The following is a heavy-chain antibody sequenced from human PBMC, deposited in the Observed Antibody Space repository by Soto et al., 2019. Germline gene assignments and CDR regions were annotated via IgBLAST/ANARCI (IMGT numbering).Heavy chain of an antibody. CDR3: AKKVNSGPGSQYFDY. D-gene: IGHD3-10*01. J-gene: IGHJ4*02. CDR1: GFTFSSYS. Sequence: GGSLRLSCAASGFTFSSYSMSWVRQAPGKGLEWVSGFRTGGDDGTTYYADSVTGRFTISRDNSKNTLFLQMNSLRAEDTAIYYCAKKVNSGPGSQYFDYWGQGTLVTVSS. V-gene: IGHV3-23*01. CDR2: FRTGGDDGTT.